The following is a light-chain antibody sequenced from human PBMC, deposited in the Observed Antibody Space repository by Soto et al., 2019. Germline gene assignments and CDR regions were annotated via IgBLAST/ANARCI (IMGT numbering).Light chain of an antibody. CDR3: SSYRSSSPLYV. CDR1: SSDVGGYNY. V-gene: IGLV2-14*01. Sequence: QSVLTQPASVSGSPGQSITISCTGASSDVGGYNYVSWYQQHPGKAPKLMIFEVSNRPSGVSHRFSGSKSANTASLTISGLQPEDEADYYCSSYRSSSPLYVFGNGTKVT. J-gene: IGLJ1*01. CDR2: EVS.